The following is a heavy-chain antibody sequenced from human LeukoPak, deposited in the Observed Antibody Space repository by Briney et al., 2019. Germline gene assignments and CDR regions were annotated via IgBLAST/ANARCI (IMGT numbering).Heavy chain of an antibody. CDR3: ARDFGIGSGPAGFDY. CDR1: GGTFSSYA. V-gene: IGHV1-69*06. Sequence: SVKVSCKASGGTFSSYAISWVRQAPGQGLEWMGGIIPIFGTANYAQKFQGRVTITADKSTSTAYMELRSLRSDDTAVYYCARDFGIGSGPAGFDYWGQGTLVTVSS. J-gene: IGHJ4*02. D-gene: IGHD2-15*01. CDR2: IIPIFGTA.